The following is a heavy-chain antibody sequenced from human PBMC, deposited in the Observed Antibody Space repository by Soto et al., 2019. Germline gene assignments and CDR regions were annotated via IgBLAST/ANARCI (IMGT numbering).Heavy chain of an antibody. CDR1: GFTFSSYG. D-gene: IGHD5-18*01. J-gene: IGHJ4*02. CDR2: ISYDGSNK. V-gene: IGHV3-30*18. CDR3: AKHSTAAMGFDY. Sequence: GGSLRLSCAASGFTFSSYGMHWVRQAPGKGLEWVAVISYDGSNKYYADSVKGRFTISRDNSKNTLYPQMNSLRAEDTAVYYCAKHSTAAMGFDYWGQGTLVTVSS.